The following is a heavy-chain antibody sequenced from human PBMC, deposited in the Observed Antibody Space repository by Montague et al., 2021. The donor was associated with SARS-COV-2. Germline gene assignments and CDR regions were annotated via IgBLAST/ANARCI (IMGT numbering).Heavy chain of an antibody. CDR1: GLSVTTSGLC. CDR3: ARIFPPSHLGGGPDWYFDI. J-gene: IGHJ2*01. V-gene: IGHV2-70*01. D-gene: IGHD3-16*01. Sequence: PALVKPTQTLTLTCTLSGLSVTTSGLCVGWIRQPPGKALEWLALIDWDNDEYYRPSLKTRLTISKDTSKNQVVLTMTNMDPADTATFFCARIFPPSHLGGGPDWYFDIWGRGTLVTISS. CDR2: IDWDNDE.